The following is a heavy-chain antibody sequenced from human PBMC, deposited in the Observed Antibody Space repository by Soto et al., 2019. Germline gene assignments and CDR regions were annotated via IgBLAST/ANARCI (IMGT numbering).Heavy chain of an antibody. J-gene: IGHJ6*02. CDR1: GDSISSSSYY. D-gene: IGHD2-15*01. Sequence: QLQLQESGPGLVKPSETLSLTCTVSGDSISSSSYYWGWIRQPPGKGLEWIGSIYYSGSTYYNPSLKSRVTISVDTSKNQFSLKLSSVTAADTAVYYCARSGYYYYYGMDVWGQWTTVTVSS. CDR3: ARSGYYYYYGMDV. CDR2: IYYSGST. V-gene: IGHV4-39*01.